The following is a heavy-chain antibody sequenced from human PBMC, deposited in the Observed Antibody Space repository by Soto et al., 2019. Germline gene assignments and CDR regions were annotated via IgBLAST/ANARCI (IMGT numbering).Heavy chain of an antibody. D-gene: IGHD6-6*01. CDR2: VSSGSSYI. Sequence: PGGSLRLSCAASGFTFSVYTMNWIRQAPGQGLEWISSVSSGSSYIYYADSMKGRFTISRDNAKNSVYLEMNSLSAEDTAVYYCARDSQYLSSNFDEWGQGTLVTVAS. J-gene: IGHJ4*02. CDR3: ARDSQYLSSNFDE. V-gene: IGHV3-21*01. CDR1: GFTFSVYT.